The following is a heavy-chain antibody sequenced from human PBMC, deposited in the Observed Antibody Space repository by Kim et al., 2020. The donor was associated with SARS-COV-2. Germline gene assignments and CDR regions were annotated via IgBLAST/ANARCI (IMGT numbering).Heavy chain of an antibody. CDR1: GGSITSDDYY. D-gene: IGHD2-2*02. CDR2: THYSGST. CDR3: ARGNCRTTSCFTWGNW. V-gene: IGHV4-30-4*01. J-gene: IGHJ5*01. Sequence: SETLSLTCTVYGGSITSDDYYLSWIRQTPGKGLEWIGYTHYSGSTYYSPSLKSRVTMSIDTSKSQFSLKLSSVTAADTAVYYCARGNCRTTSCFTWGNW.